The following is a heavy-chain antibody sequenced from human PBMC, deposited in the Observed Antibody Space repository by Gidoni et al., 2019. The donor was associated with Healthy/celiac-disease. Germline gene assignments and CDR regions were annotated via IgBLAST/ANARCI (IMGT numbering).Heavy chain of an antibody. CDR3: AKDIVVVVAAPLGVFDP. V-gene: IGHV3-23*01. J-gene: IGHJ5*02. Sequence: EVQLLESGGGLVQPGGSLRLSCAASGFTFSSYAMSWVRQAPGKGLEWVSAISGSGGSTYYADSVKGRFTISRDNSKNTLYLQMNSLRAEDTAVYYCAKDIVVVVAAPLGVFDPWGQGTLVTVSS. D-gene: IGHD2-15*01. CDR2: ISGSGGST. CDR1: GFTFSSYA.